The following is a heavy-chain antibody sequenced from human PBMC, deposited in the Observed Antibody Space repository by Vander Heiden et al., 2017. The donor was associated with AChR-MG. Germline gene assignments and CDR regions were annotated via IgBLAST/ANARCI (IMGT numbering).Heavy chain of an antibody. D-gene: IGHD3-10*01. J-gene: IGHJ4*02. CDR2: ISSSSTYI. CDR1: GSTFSTSG. V-gene: IGHV3-21*01. Sequence: EVQLVESGGGLVKPGGSLRLSCAASGSTFSTSGMDWVRHAPGKGLEWVSSISSSSTYIYYADSVRGRFTISRDNAKNSLYLQMNSLRVEDTAVYYCARDPYHGSGGGSYFEDWGQGTQVTVSS. CDR3: ARDPYHGSGGGSYFED.